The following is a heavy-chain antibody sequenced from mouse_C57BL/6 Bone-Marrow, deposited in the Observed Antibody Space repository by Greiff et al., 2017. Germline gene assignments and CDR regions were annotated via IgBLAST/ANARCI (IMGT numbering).Heavy chain of an antibody. CDR2: ISNLAYSI. J-gene: IGHJ1*03. CDR1: GFTFSDYG. CDR3: ARMGGYFDV. Sequence: EVQLVESGGGLVQPGGSLKLSCAASGFTFSDYGMAWVRQAPRKGPEWVAFISNLAYSIYYADTVTGRFTISRENAKNTLYLEMSSLRSEDTAMYYCARMGGYFDVWGTGTTVTVSS. V-gene: IGHV5-15*01.